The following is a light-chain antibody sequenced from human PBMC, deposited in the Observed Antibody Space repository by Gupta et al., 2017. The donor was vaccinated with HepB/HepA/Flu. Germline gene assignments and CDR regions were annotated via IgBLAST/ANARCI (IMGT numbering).Light chain of an antibody. J-gene: IGKJ2*04. Sequence: DIVLTQSPGTLSLSPGERATLSCRASQSVSSSYLAWYQQKPGQAPRLLIYGASSRATGIPDRFSGSGSGTDFTLTISRLEPEDFAVYYCQQYGSSPWSFGQGTXLEIK. CDR3: QQYGSSPWS. CDR1: QSVSSSY. CDR2: GAS. V-gene: IGKV3-20*01.